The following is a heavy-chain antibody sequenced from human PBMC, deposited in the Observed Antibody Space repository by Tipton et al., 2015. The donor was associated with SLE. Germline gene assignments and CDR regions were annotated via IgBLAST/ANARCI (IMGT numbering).Heavy chain of an antibody. CDR1: GGSFSGYY. Sequence: TLSLTCAVYGGSFSGYYWSWIRQPPGKGLEWIGYIYYSGSTYYNPSLKSRVTISVDTSKNQFSLKLSSVTAADTAVYYCARGQGSGYFDYWGQGTLVTVSS. CDR2: IYYSGST. J-gene: IGHJ4*02. V-gene: IGHV4-34*09. CDR3: ARGQGSGYFDY.